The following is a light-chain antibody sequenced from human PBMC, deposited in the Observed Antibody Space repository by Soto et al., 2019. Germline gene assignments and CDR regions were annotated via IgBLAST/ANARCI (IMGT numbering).Light chain of an antibody. CDR1: SGDVGGYDY. CDR2: EVT. CDR3: SSYAGSDNPYV. Sequence: QSALTQPPSASGSPGQSGTTSCTGTSGDVGGYDYVSWYQQHPGKAPKLMIYEVTKRPLGVPDRFSGSKSGNTASLTVSGLQAEDEADYYCSSYAGSDNPYVFGTGTKVTVL. J-gene: IGLJ1*01. V-gene: IGLV2-8*01.